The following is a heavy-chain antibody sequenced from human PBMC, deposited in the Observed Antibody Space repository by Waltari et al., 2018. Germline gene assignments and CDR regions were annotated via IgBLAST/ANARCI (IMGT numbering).Heavy chain of an antibody. CDR1: GDMFTRHS. Sequence: QVQFVQSGAEVKKPGASVKVSCQVSGDMFTRHSMHWVRQAPGQWLEWMGWINTVKGDTKYSQKFRTRGTITRDTSASIAYMELSSLTSEDTALYYCARDNGMGVTIPMPFYYGMDVWGQGTTVTVSS. CDR2: INTVKGDT. CDR3: ARDNGMGVTIPMPFYYGMDV. D-gene: IGHD2-2*01. V-gene: IGHV1-3*04. J-gene: IGHJ6*01.